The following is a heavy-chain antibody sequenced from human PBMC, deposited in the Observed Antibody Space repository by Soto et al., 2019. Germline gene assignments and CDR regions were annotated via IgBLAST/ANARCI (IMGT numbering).Heavy chain of an antibody. CDR3: GRVRVDKAKGWFDP. Sequence: PGESLKISCKVSGYSFSSFWITWVRQMPGKGLERMGRIDPSDSYANYSPSFQGHVTFSADKSINTAYLQWSSLKASDTAMYYCGRVRVDKAKGWFDPWGQGTLVTVSS. CDR2: IDPSDSYA. D-gene: IGHD5-18*01. V-gene: IGHV5-10-1*01. J-gene: IGHJ5*02. CDR1: GYSFSSFW.